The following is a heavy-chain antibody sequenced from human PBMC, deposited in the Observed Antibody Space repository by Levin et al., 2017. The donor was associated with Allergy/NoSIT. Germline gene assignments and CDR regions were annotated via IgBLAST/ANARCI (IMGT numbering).Heavy chain of an antibody. CDR2: IIPIFGTA. Sequence: KISCKASGGTFSSYAISWVRQAPGQGLEWMGGIIPIFGTANYAQKFQGRVTITADESTSTAYMELSSLRSEDTAVYYCARLLGYCSGGSCPYYYYGMDVWGQGTTVTVSS. CDR1: GGTFSSYA. V-gene: IGHV1-69*01. J-gene: IGHJ6*02. CDR3: ARLLGYCSGGSCPYYYYGMDV. D-gene: IGHD2-15*01.